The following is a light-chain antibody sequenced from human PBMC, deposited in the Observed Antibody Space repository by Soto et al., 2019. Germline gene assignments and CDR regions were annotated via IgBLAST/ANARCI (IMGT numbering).Light chain of an antibody. CDR2: GAS. CDR1: QSTDNNY. V-gene: IGKV3-20*01. Sequence: EIVLTHSPGTLSLSPGERATLSSRASQSTDNNYLAWYQQKPGRAPRLVIYGASTRATGIPDRFSASWSGTDFTLTISRLEPEDFAVYYCQQYSRAPLTFGQGTKVDIK. J-gene: IGKJ1*01. CDR3: QQYSRAPLT.